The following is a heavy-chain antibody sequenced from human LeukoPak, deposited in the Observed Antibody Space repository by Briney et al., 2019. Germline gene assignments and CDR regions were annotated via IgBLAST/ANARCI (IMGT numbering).Heavy chain of an antibody. J-gene: IGHJ4*02. CDR3: ARLTSGYDNSYYFYY. V-gene: IGHV1-18*01. CDR2: ISAYNGNT. CDR1: GYTFTSYG. D-gene: IGHD5-12*01. Sequence: ASVKVSCKASGYTFTSYGISWVRQAPGQGLEWMGWISAYNGNTNYAQKLQGRVTMTTDTSTSTAYMELRSLRSDDTAVYYCARLTSGYDNSYYFYYWGQGTLVTVSS.